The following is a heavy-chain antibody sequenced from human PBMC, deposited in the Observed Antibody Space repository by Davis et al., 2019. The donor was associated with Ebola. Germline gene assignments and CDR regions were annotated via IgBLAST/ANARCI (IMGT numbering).Heavy chain of an antibody. CDR2: IKQDGSEK. D-gene: IGHD6-13*01. Sequence: GGSLRLSCAASGFTFSSYWMSWVRQAPGKGLEWVANIKQDGSEKYYVDSVKGRFTISRDNSKNTLYLQMNSLRAEDTAVYYCANLGSIAAGWAYFDYWGQGTLVTVSS. CDR1: GFTFSSYW. CDR3: ANLGSIAAGWAYFDY. V-gene: IGHV3-7*01. J-gene: IGHJ4*02.